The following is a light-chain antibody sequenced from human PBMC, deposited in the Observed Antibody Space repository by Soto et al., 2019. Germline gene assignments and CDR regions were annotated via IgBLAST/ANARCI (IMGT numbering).Light chain of an antibody. Sequence: EIVMTQSPATLSVSPGERATLSCRASQSVSSNLAWYQQKPGQAPRLLIYTASTRATGIPARFSGSGSGTEFTLTISSLQSEDFAVYYCQQYNNWPRGGFTFGPGTKVDIK. CDR1: QSVSSN. J-gene: IGKJ3*01. CDR2: TAS. CDR3: QQYNNWPRGGFT. V-gene: IGKV3-15*01.